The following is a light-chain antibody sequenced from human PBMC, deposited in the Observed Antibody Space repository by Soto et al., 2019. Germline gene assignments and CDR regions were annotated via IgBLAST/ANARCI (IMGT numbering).Light chain of an antibody. J-gene: IGLJ3*02. Sequence: QSVLTQPPSVSAAPGQTVTISCAGSSSNIGNNFVSWYQQLPGTAPKLLIYENNKRPSGIPDRFSGSKSGTSASLGITGLQTGDEAVYYCGTWDSSLTDWVFGGGTKLTVL. CDR2: ENN. CDR1: SSNIGNNF. CDR3: GTWDSSLTDWV. V-gene: IGLV1-51*02.